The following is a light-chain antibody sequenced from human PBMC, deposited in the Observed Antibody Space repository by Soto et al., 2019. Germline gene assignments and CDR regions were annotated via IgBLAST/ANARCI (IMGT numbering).Light chain of an antibody. CDR3: MQSLHLPWT. Sequence: VMTQAPATLSVSPGERATLSCRASQTINNNVAWYQLKDGQVPRLVIYGASTRATDIPARFSGSGSGTDFTLRISRVETEDVGVYYCMQSLHLPWTFGQGTKVDIK. J-gene: IGKJ1*01. V-gene: IGKV3-15*01. CDR2: GAS. CDR1: QTINNN.